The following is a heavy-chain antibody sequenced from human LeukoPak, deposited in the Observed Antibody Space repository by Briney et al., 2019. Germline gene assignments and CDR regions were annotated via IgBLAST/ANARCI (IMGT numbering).Heavy chain of an antibody. Sequence: GGSQRLSCAASGFTFSSYWMHWVRQAPGKGLVWVSRIDTDGSINYADSVKGRFTISRDNAKNTLYLQMNSLRAEDTAVYYCARQGWTVTTFFDYWGQGTLVTVSS. CDR1: GFTFSSYW. CDR3: ARQGWTVTTFFDY. CDR2: IDTDGSI. V-gene: IGHV3-74*01. D-gene: IGHD4-17*01. J-gene: IGHJ4*02.